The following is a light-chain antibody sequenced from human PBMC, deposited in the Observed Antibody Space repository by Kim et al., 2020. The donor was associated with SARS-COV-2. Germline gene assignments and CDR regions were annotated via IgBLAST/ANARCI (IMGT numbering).Light chain of an antibody. J-gene: IGLJ2*01. Sequence: VALGQKVRITCKGDSLRSYYATWYQQKPGQAPRLVIYGKNNRPSGIPDRFSGSSSGNTASLTITGTQAGDEADYYCNSRDSNDNVVFGGGTQLTVL. CDR2: GKN. CDR3: NSRDSNDNVV. CDR1: SLRSYY. V-gene: IGLV3-19*01.